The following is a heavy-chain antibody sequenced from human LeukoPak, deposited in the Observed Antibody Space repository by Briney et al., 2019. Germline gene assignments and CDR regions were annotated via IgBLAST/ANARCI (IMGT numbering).Heavy chain of an antibody. Sequence: SEALSLTCEVSDDSFSSHYWTWIRQPPGKGLEWIGYISHIGSTSYNPSLKSRVTISIDTSKNQFSLKLSSVTAADTAVYYCARDLVTVTKGFDIWGQGTMVTVSS. D-gene: IGHD4-17*01. J-gene: IGHJ3*02. CDR2: ISHIGST. V-gene: IGHV4-59*11. CDR3: ARDLVTVTKGFDI. CDR1: DDSFSSHY.